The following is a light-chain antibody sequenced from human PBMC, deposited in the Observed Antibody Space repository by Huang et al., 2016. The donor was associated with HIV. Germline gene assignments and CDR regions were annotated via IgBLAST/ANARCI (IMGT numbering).Light chain of an antibody. CDR1: QSISGY. CDR2: AAS. CDR3: QQSYSTPPWT. J-gene: IGKJ1*01. Sequence: DIQMTQSPSSLSASVGDRVTITCRASQSISGYLNWYQQKPGKAPKLLIYAASSLQSGVPSRFSGSGSGTDFTLTISSLQSEDFATYYCQQSYSTPPWTFGQGTKVEIK. V-gene: IGKV1-39*01.